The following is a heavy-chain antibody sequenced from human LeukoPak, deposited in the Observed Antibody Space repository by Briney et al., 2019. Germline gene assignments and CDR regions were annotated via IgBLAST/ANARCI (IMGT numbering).Heavy chain of an antibody. V-gene: IGHV3-72*01. CDR3: AVIVGARSFDF. CDR1: GFSFSDNH. D-gene: IGHD1-26*01. Sequence: SGGSLRLSCAASGFSFSDNHMDWVRQAPGMGLEWVGRVRTKARSYTTEYAASVKGRFTISRDDSMNSLYLQMRSLKTEDTAVYYCAVIVGARSFDFWGQGTLVTVSS. CDR2: VRTKARSYTT. J-gene: IGHJ4*02.